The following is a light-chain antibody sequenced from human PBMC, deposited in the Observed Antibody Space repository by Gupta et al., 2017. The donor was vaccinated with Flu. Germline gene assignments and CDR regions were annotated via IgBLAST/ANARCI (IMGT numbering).Light chain of an antibody. Sequence: IQMPQSPYTFSESVGDRVPITCRASENINTWLDWFQQKPGKAPKVLISMACNLETGAPSRFSGSGSGTGFTLTIISLQPGDFAIYYCQHYSAKSPLTFGQGTKV. V-gene: IGKV1-5*03. CDR1: ENINTW. CDR2: MAC. CDR3: QHYSAKSPLT. J-gene: IGKJ1*01.